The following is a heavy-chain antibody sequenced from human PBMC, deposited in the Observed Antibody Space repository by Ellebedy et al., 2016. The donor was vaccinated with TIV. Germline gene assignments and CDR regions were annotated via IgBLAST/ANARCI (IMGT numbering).Heavy chain of an antibody. V-gene: IGHV2-5*02. J-gene: IGHJ5*02. D-gene: IGHD2-15*01. CDR3: AHRPGVCSGGSCYANWFDP. CDR2: IYWDDDK. CDR1: GFSLSTSGVG. Sequence: SGPTLVKPPQTLTLTCTFSGFSLSTSGVGVGWIRQPPGKALEWLALIYWDDDKRYSPSLKSRLTITKDTSKNQVVLTMTNMDPVDTATYYCAHRPGVCSGGSCYANWFDPWGQGTLVTVSS.